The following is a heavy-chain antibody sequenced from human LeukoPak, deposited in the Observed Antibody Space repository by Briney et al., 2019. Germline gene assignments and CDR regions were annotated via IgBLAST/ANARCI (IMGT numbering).Heavy chain of an antibody. CDR2: IYYSGST. Sequence: PSETLSLTCAVYGGSFSGYYWSWIRQPPGKGLEWIGSIYYSGSTYYNPSLKSRVTISVDTSKNQFSLKLSSVTAADTAVYYCARENGDYDYWGQGTLVTVSS. CDR1: GGSFSGYY. CDR3: ARENGDYDY. D-gene: IGHD4-17*01. V-gene: IGHV4-34*01. J-gene: IGHJ4*02.